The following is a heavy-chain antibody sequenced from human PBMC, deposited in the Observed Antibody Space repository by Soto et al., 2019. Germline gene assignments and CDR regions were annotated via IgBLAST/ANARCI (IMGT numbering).Heavy chain of an antibody. V-gene: IGHV3-15*01. J-gene: IGHJ4*02. D-gene: IGHD1-26*01. Sequence: EVQLVESGGGLVKPGGSLRLSCAASGFTFSNAWMSWVRQAPGKGLEWVGRIKSISDGGTTDYAAPVKGRFTISRDDSKYTLYLQMNSLKTEDTAVYFCTTDAAIVWGQGTLVTVSS. CDR1: GFTFSNAW. CDR2: IKSISDGGTT. CDR3: TTDAAIV.